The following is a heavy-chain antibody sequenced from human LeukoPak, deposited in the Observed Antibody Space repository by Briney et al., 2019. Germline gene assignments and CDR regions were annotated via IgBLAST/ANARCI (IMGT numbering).Heavy chain of an antibody. CDR1: GYTFTGYS. Sequence: ASVKVSCKASGYTFTGYSIHWVRQAPGQGLEWMGWFNPNSGGTNYAQKFQDRVTMTRDTSINTAYMELSRLRFDETAVYYCTGGEGTLSGVADYWGQGTLVTVSS. J-gene: IGHJ4*02. D-gene: IGHD3-3*01. CDR2: FNPNSGGT. V-gene: IGHV1-2*02. CDR3: TGGEGTLSGVADY.